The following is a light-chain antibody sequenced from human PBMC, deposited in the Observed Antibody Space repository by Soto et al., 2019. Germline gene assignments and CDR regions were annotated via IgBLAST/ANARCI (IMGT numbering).Light chain of an antibody. CDR1: QAISGF. CDR2: GAS. Sequence: IQLYQSPSSLSASVGDRVTITCRASQAISGFLVWYQQNPGQAPKLLIYGASTLQSGVPSRFSGSGSGTDFTLTISSLQPADFATYYCQQYHRYSTFGQGTKVDIK. J-gene: IGKJ1*01. V-gene: IGKV1-9*01. CDR3: QQYHRYST.